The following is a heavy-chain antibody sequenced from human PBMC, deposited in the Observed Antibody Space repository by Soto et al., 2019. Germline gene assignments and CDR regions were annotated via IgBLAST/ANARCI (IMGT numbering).Heavy chain of an antibody. J-gene: IGHJ5*02. CDR2: IYYSGST. V-gene: IGHV4-59*01. D-gene: IGHD1-26*01. Sequence: PSELLSVTCTVSGGSISGFYWRWIRQPPGKGLEWIGYIYYSGSTNYNPSLKSRVTISVDTSKNQFSLKLSSVTAADTAVYYCERLKSGSYGSWFDPWGQGTLVTVS. CDR3: ERLKSGSYGSWFDP. CDR1: GGSISGFY.